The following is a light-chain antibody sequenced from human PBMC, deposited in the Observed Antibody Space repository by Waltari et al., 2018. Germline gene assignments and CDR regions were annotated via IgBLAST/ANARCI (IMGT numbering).Light chain of an antibody. CDR2: DVT. CDR3: CSFRGGDSFV. V-gene: IGLV2-14*03. Sequence: QSALTQPASVSGSPGQSITISCTGTTSDIGDYYYFSWYQQFPGKAPTLMIYDVTKRPSGVSSRFSGSKSGNTASLTISGLQAEDEGDYYCCSFRGGDSFVFGTGTRVTVV. J-gene: IGLJ1*01. CDR1: TSDIGDYYY.